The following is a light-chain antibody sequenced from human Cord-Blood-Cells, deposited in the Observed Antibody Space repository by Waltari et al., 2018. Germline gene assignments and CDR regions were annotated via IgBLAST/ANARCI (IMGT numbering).Light chain of an antibody. CDR3: QQYGSSRT. CDR1: QSVSSSY. J-gene: IGKJ1*01. CDR2: GAS. V-gene: IGKV3-20*01. Sequence: EIVLTQSPGTLSLSPGERATLSCRASQSVSSSYLAWYQQKPGQAPRLLIYGASSRATGIPDRFSGSGYVTDLTLNISRLEPEDFAVYYCQQYGSSRTFGQGTKVEIK.